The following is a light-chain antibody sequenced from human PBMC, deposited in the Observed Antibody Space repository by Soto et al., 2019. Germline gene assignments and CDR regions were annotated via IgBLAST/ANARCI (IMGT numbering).Light chain of an antibody. CDR1: QSVSSN. CDR2: GAS. CDR3: QKYNNWPGT. J-gene: IGKJ1*01. V-gene: IGKV3-15*01. Sequence: DIVMTQSPATLSVSPGERATLSCRASQSVSSNLAWYQQKPGQAPRLLIYGASTRATGIPARFSGSGSGTEFTLTISSLQSEDFAVYYCQKYNNWPGTFGQGTKVEIK.